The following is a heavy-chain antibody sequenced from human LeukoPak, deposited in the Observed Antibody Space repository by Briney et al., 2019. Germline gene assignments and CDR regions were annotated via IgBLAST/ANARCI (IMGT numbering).Heavy chain of an antibody. J-gene: IGHJ4*02. Sequence: SQTLSLTCTVSGGSISSGSYYWSWIRQPAGKGLEWIGRIYTSGSTNYNPSLKSRVTISVDTSKNQFSLKLSSVTAADTAVYYCARTDMVRGEPVDYWGQGTLVTVSS. CDR3: ARTDMVRGEPVDY. D-gene: IGHD3-10*01. CDR1: GGSISSGSYY. CDR2: IYTSGST. V-gene: IGHV4-61*02.